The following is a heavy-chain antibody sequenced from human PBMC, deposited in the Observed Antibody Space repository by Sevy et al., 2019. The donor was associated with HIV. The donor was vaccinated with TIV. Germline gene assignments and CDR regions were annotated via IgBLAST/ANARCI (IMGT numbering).Heavy chain of an antibody. Sequence: ASVKVSCKASGYTFTSYDINWVRQATGQGLEWMGWMNPKSGKTGYAQKFQGRVTMTGNTSISTAYMELSSLRSEDTAVYYCARGRFNDFWSGYYIGGFDPWGQGTLVTVSS. CDR3: ARGRFNDFWSGYYIGGFDP. D-gene: IGHD3-3*01. J-gene: IGHJ5*02. V-gene: IGHV1-8*01. CDR1: GYTFTSYD. CDR2: MNPKSGKT.